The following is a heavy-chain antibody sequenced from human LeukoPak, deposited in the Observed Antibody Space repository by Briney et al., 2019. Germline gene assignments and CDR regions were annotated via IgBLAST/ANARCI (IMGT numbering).Heavy chain of an antibody. CDR2: INGDWSST. V-gene: IGHV3-74*01. Sequence: GGSLRLSCAASGFTFSTYWMHWVRQAPGKGLVWVSRINGDWSSTSSADSVKGRFTTSRDNAKNKVYLQMTSLSAEDTAVYYCATGHSYYYNSWGQGTLVTVPS. CDR3: ATGHSYYYNS. D-gene: IGHD5-18*01. CDR1: GFTFSTYW. J-gene: IGHJ4*02.